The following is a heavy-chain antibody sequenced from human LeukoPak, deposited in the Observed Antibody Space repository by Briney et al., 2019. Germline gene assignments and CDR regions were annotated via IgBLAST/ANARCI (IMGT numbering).Heavy chain of an antibody. D-gene: IGHD3-22*01. CDR1: GFTLSTNY. CDR3: ARDLNYYDSSGYGH. J-gene: IGHJ4*02. CDR2: IYSGGSP. V-gene: IGHV3-53*01. Sequence: GGSLRLSCAASGFTLSTNYMSGVRPAPGKGLGGVSVIYSGGSPYSADSVKGRFTISRDNSKNTLYLQMNSLRAEDTAVYYCARDLNYYDSSGYGHRGQGTLVTAAS.